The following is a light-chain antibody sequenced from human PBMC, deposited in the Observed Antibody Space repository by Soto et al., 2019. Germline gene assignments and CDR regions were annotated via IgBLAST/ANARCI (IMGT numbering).Light chain of an antibody. Sequence: EIVLTQSPATLSLSPGERAILSCRASQSVSSYLGWYQQKPSQAPRLLIYDASNRATGIPARFSGSGSGTDFTLTISSLEPEDFAVYYCQQRSNWLTFGGGTKVEIK. J-gene: IGKJ4*01. CDR2: DAS. CDR1: QSVSSY. CDR3: QQRSNWLT. V-gene: IGKV3-11*01.